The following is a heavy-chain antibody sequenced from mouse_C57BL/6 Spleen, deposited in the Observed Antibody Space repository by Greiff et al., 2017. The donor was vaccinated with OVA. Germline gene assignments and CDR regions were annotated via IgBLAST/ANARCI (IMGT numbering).Heavy chain of an antibody. V-gene: IGHV1-69*01. CDR3: ARLLSNAMDY. Sequence: QVQLQQPGAELVMPGASVKLSCKASGYTFTSYWMHWVKQRPGQGLEWIGEIDPSDSYTNYNQKFKGKSTLTVDKSSSTAYMQLSSLTSEDSAVYYCARLLSNAMDYWGQRTSVTVSS. CDR1: GYTFTSYW. J-gene: IGHJ4*01. CDR2: IDPSDSYT. D-gene: IGHD1-1*02.